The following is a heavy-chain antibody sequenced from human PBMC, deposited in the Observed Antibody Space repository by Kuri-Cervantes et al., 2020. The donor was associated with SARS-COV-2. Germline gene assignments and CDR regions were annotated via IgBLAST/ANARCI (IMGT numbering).Heavy chain of an antibody. CDR2: ISPTASTI. J-gene: IGHJ3*02. V-gene: IGHV3-48*03. CDR1: GFVFDFYE. D-gene: IGHD2-2*01. Sequence: GGSLRLSCLTSGFVFDFYEMNWVRQAPGKGLEWLAYISPTASTIYYADSVTGRFTISRGNAQNAVYLHMKSLRADDTAVYYCARVRAMDMWGQGTMVTVSS. CDR3: ARVRAMDM.